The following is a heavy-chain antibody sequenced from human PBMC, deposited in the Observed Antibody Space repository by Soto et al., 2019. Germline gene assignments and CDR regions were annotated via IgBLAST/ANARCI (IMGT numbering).Heavy chain of an antibody. Sequence: ASVKVSCKVSGYTLTELSMHWVRQAPGKGLEWMGGFDPEDGETIYAQKFQGRVTMTEDTSTDTAYMELSSLRSEDTAVYYCATVGRRWRPSGAYNWFDPWGQGTLVTVSS. V-gene: IGHV1-24*01. CDR3: ATVGRRWRPSGAYNWFDP. CDR2: FDPEDGET. CDR1: GYTLTELS. J-gene: IGHJ5*02. D-gene: IGHD2-21*02.